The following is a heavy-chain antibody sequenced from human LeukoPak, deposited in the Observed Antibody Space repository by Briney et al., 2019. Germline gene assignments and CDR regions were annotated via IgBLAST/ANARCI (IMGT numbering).Heavy chain of an antibody. CDR3: TRQDCSGGSCSYVDY. CDR1: GFTFSGSD. J-gene: IGHJ4*02. Sequence: PGGSLKLSCAASGFTFSGSDMHWVRKASGKGLEWVGLIRSKPHSYTTVYAASVQGRFTISRDDSKNTAYLQMNSLKAEDTAVYYCTRQDCSGGSCSYVDYWGQGTLVTVSS. CDR2: IRSKPHSYTT. D-gene: IGHD2-15*01. V-gene: IGHV3-73*01.